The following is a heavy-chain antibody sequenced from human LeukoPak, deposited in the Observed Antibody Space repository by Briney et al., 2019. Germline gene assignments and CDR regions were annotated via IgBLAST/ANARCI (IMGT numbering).Heavy chain of an antibody. CDR2: IYYSGST. D-gene: IGHD1/OR15-1a*01. Sequence: SETLSLTCTVSGGSISNYYWSWIRQPPGKGLEYIGYIYYSGSTNYNPPLKSRVTISVDTSKNQFSLKLSSVTAADTAVYYCARHTWNMGGWFDPWGQGTLVTVSS. CDR1: GGSISNYY. V-gene: IGHV4-59*08. CDR3: ARHTWNMGGWFDP. J-gene: IGHJ5*02.